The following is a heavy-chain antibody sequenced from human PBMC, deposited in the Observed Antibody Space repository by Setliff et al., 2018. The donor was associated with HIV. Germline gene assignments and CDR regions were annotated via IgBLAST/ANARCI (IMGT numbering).Heavy chain of an antibody. Sequence: PGGSLRLSCVASGFTFRTFAMHWVRQAPGKGLEWVSVISFDGSRTSYADSLKGRFSISRDNSDNTLYLQMNSLRVEDAAVYYCARREYNYVPRAFDLWGRGTMVTVSS. J-gene: IGHJ3*01. V-gene: IGHV3-30*01. CDR1: GFTFRTFA. CDR2: ISFDGSRT. CDR3: ARREYNYVPRAFDL. D-gene: IGHD3-16*01.